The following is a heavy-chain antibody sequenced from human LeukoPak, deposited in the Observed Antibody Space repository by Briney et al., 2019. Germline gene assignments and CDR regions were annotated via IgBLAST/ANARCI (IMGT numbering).Heavy chain of an antibody. Sequence: GESLKISCKGSGYSFTSYWIGWMRQMPGKGLEWMGFIYPGDSNTRYSPSFQGQVTISADKSISTAYLQWSSLKASDTAMYYCAREVVPAALDAFDIWGQGTMVTVSS. CDR1: GYSFTSYW. CDR3: AREVVPAALDAFDI. J-gene: IGHJ3*02. CDR2: IYPGDSNT. V-gene: IGHV5-51*01. D-gene: IGHD2-2*01.